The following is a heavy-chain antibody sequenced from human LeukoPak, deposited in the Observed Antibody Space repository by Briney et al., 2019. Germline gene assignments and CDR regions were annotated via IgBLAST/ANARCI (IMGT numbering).Heavy chain of an antibody. Sequence: GASVKVSCKASGFSFTCYFMHWVRQAPGQGPEWMARIDPNSGGTNYARKFEGRVTITRDTSITTAYMDLSRLRSDDTAVYFYARGPHDTAYSFDQWGQGPVVSVSP. V-gene: IGHV1-2*06. J-gene: IGHJ4*02. D-gene: IGHD5-18*01. CDR1: GFSFTCYF. CDR2: IDPNSGGT. CDR3: ARGPHDTAYSFDQ.